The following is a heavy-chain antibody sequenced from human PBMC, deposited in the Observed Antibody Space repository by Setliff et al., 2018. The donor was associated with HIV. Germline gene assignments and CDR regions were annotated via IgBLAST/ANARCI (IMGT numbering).Heavy chain of an antibody. CDR3: ARVIGPPLAKYDNYMDV. CDR2: VDPEDGET. J-gene: IGHJ6*03. CDR1: GFTFSNYA. Sequence: ASVKVSCKASGFTFSNYAINWVQQVPGKGLEWMGLVDPEDGETIYAENFQGRVTIAADTSTDTAYMELSSLRSEDTAVYYCARVIGPPLAKYDNYMDVWAKGTTVTVSS. V-gene: IGHV1-69-2*01. D-gene: IGHD2-21*01.